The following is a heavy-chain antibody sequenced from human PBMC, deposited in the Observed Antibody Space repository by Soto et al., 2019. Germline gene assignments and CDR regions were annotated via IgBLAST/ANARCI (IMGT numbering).Heavy chain of an antibody. CDR1: GFTFSSYA. CDR2: ISSNGGTT. CDR3: AKVPISGGWHRSYFDY. Sequence: EVQLLESGGGLVQPGGSLRLSCAASGFTFSSYAMSWVRQAPGKGLEWVSAISSNGGTTYYADSVKGRFAISRDNSKNKLYLQMHSLGAEDTGLYYCAKVPISGGWHRSYFDYWGQGTLVTVSS. D-gene: IGHD2-15*01. J-gene: IGHJ4*02. V-gene: IGHV3-23*01.